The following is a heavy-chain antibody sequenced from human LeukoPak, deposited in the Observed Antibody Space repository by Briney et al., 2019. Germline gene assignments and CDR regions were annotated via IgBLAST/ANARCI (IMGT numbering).Heavy chain of an antibody. D-gene: IGHD3-10*01. CDR1: GGSFSVHY. Sequence: SETLSLTCAVSGGSFSVHYWSWVRQPPGKGLEWIGEIVHSGSTNYNPSLKSRVSISVDTSKNQFSLRLSSVTAADTAIYYCTSGKSYYGSGNFYYYYYYMDVWGKGTTVTVSS. J-gene: IGHJ6*03. CDR2: IVHSGST. CDR3: TSGKSYYGSGNFYYYYYYMDV. V-gene: IGHV4-34*12.